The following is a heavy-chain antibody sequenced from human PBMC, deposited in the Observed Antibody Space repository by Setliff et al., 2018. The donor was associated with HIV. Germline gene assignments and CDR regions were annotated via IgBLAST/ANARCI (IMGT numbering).Heavy chain of an antibody. Sequence: SETLSLTCSVSGGSSIANTFASTWIRQSPGKGLEYIGDVSYSGATMYTNYNPSLESRVTVSEDTSRHQFFLKLTSVTADDTAIYYCARGPPFAYWGQGLLVTVSS. J-gene: IGHJ4*02. CDR2: VSYSGAT. V-gene: IGHV4-39*07. CDR1: GGSSIANTFA. CDR3: ARGPPFAY.